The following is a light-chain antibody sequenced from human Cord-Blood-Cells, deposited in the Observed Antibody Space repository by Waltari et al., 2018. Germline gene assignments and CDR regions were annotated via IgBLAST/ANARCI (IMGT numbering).Light chain of an antibody. CDR1: QSISSW. CDR2: KAS. Sequence: DIQMTQSASTLSASVGDRVTITCRASQSISSWLPWYQQKPGKAPKLLIYKASSLESGIPSRFSGNGSGTEFTLTISSLQPDDFATYYCQQYNSYSRTFGPGTKVDIK. CDR3: QQYNSYSRT. V-gene: IGKV1-5*03. J-gene: IGKJ3*01.